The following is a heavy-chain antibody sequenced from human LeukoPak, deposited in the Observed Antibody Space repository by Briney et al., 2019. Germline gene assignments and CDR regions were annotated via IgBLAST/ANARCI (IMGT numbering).Heavy chain of an antibody. V-gene: IGHV1-69*05. D-gene: IGHD3-3*01. CDR2: IIPIFGTA. CDR1: GGTFSSYA. Sequence: SVKVSCKASGGTFSSYAISWVRQAPGQGLEWMGRIIPIFGTANYAQKFQGRVTITTDESTSTAYMEQSSLRSEDTAVYYCARTRNGDFWSGYQTFDYWGQGTLVTVSS. CDR3: ARTRNGDFWSGYQTFDY. J-gene: IGHJ4*02.